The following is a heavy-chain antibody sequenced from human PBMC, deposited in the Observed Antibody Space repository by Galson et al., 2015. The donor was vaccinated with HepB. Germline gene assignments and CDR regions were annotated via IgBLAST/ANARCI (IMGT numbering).Heavy chain of an antibody. J-gene: IGHJ4*02. V-gene: IGHV3-23*01. CDR3: AKPQVYYYDSSGYYDY. CDR1: GFTFSSYA. Sequence: SLRLSCAASGFTFSSYAMSWVRQAPGKGLEWVSAISGSGGSTYYADSVKGRFTISRDNSKNTLYLQMNSLRAEDTAVYYCAKPQVYYYDSSGYYDYWGQGTLVTVSS. D-gene: IGHD3-22*01. CDR2: ISGSGGST.